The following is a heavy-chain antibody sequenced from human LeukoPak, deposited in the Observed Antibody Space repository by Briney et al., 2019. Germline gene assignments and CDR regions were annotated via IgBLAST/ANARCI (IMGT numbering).Heavy chain of an antibody. D-gene: IGHD3-22*01. CDR2: IRYDGSNK. CDR3: AKDIRGYYDSSGYYPVGYFGY. Sequence: GGSLRLSCAASGFTFSSYGMHWVRQAPGKGLEWVAFIRYDGSNKYYADSVKGRFTISRDNSKNTLYLQMNSLRAEDTAVYYCAKDIRGYYDSSGYYPVGYFGYWGQGTLVTVSS. J-gene: IGHJ4*02. V-gene: IGHV3-30*02. CDR1: GFTFSSYG.